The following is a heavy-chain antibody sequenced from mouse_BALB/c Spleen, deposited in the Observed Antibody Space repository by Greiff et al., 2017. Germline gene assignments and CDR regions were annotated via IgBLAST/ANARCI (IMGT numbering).Heavy chain of an antibody. CDR1: GYSFTSYY. Sequence: VQLQQSGPELVKPGASVKISCKASGYSFTSYYIHWVKQRPGQGLEWIGWIFPGSGNTKYNEKFKGKATLTADTSSSTAYMQLSSLTSEDSAVYFCARRPTYGYAMDYWGQGTSVTVSS. CDR2: IFPGSGNT. D-gene: IGHD1-1*01. J-gene: IGHJ4*01. V-gene: IGHV1-66*01. CDR3: ARRPTYGYAMDY.